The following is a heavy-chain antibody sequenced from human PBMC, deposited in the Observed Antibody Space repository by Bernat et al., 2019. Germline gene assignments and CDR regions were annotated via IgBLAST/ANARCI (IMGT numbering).Heavy chain of an antibody. CDR3: ARPRGSGVVRDFDY. J-gene: IGHJ4*02. CDR1: GFTFNTYD. CDR2: ITSDSSTS. Sequence: EVQLVESGGGLVQPGGSLRLSFAAFGFTFNTYDMNCVRQAPGKGLEWISHITSDSSTSHYADSVGGRFTISRDDAKNSLYLQMNNVGDDDTALYYCARPRGSGVVRDFDYWGQGTLVTVSS. V-gene: IGHV3-48*02. D-gene: IGHD3-10*01.